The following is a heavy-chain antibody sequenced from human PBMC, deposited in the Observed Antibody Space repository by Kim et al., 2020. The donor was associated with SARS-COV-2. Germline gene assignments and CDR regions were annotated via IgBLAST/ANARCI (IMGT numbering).Heavy chain of an antibody. D-gene: IGHD3-16*01. CDR2: INQDGSAK. CDR1: GFDFSIYW. Sequence: GGSLRLSCVASGFDFSIYWMSWVRQAPGKGLEWVANINQDGSAKYFVDSVKGRFTISRDNPMSSMYLHLNSLRVDDTATYYCARGHPLGPSVWVQGALVT. CDR3: ARGHPLGPSV. V-gene: IGHV3-7*01. J-gene: IGHJ4*02.